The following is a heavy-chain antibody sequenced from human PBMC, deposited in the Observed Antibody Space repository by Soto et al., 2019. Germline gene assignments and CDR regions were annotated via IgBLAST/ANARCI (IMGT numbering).Heavy chain of an antibody. CDR2: IYHSGIT. CDR1: GGSLSPYY. CDR3: ARGGRYRYAMDV. Sequence: QVQLQESGPGLVKPSETLSLTCTVSGGSLSPYYWIWIRQPPGKGLEWIGYIYHSGITNYNPSLKSRVSISVDTSKNQFSLKLSSVTAADTAVYYCARGGRYRYAMDVWGQGTTVSVSS. J-gene: IGHJ6*02. D-gene: IGHD1-1*01. V-gene: IGHV4-59*01.